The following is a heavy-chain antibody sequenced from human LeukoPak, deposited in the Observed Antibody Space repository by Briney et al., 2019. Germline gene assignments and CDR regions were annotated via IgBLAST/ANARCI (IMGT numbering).Heavy chain of an antibody. CDR1: GGSISSSSYY. Sequence: SETLSLTCTVAGGSISSSSYYWSWIRQPPGKGLELIGYIDYSGSTHYNPSLNSRVTMSVDTSKNPFSLKLSSVTAEDTAVYYCARDIPAEQWLVEGWFDPWGQGTLVTVSS. J-gene: IGHJ5*02. V-gene: IGHV4-61*01. D-gene: IGHD6-19*01. CDR2: IDYSGST. CDR3: ARDIPAEQWLVEGWFDP.